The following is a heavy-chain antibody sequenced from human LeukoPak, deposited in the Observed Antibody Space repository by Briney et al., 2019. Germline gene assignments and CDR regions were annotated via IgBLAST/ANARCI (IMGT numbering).Heavy chain of an antibody. CDR1: GASFSSSGYY. CDR3: ARQIALAGEWAFDI. Sequence: SETLSLTCAVSGASFSSSGYYWIWIRQPPGKGLEWIGSISYGGHTYYSPSLRSRVTISVDTYNNRFSLQLSSVTAADTAVYYCARQIALAGEWAFDIWGQGTMVTVSS. J-gene: IGHJ3*02. V-gene: IGHV4-39*01. D-gene: IGHD6-19*01. CDR2: ISYGGHT.